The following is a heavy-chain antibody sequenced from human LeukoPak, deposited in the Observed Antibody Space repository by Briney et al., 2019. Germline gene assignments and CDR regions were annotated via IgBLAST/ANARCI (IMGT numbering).Heavy chain of an antibody. CDR2: FSGSGGNT. V-gene: IGHV3-23*01. CDR3: ARAQWLPHLHPFDY. J-gene: IGHJ4*02. Sequence: GGSLRLSCAASGFTFSSYAMSWVRQAPGKGLEWVSTFSGSGGNTYYADSVKGRFTISRDNSKNTLYLQMNSLRAEDTAVYYCARAQWLPHLHPFDYWGQGTLVTVSS. CDR1: GFTFSSYA. D-gene: IGHD6-19*01.